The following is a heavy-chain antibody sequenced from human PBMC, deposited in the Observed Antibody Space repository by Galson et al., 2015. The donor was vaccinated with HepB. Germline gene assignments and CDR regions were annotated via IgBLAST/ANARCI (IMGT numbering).Heavy chain of an antibody. CDR3: VKGSLRYFDWLRGGWPGYFDY. D-gene: IGHD3-9*01. CDR1: GFTFSSYA. J-gene: IGHJ4*02. Sequence: SLRLSCAASGFTFSSYAMHWVRQAPGKGLEYVSAISSNGGSTYYADSVKGRFTISRDNSKNTLYLQMSSLRAEDTAVYYCVKGSLRYFDWLRGGWPGYFDYWGQGTLVTVSS. CDR2: ISSNGGST. V-gene: IGHV3-64D*06.